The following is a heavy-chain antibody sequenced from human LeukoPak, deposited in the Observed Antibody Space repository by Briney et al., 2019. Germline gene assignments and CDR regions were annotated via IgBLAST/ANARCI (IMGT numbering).Heavy chain of an antibody. V-gene: IGHV4-61*02. CDR2: IYTSGST. Sequence: PSETLSLTCTVSGGSISSGSDYWSWIRQPAGKGLEWIGRIYTSGSTNYNPSLKSRVTISVDTSKNQFSLKLSSVTAADTAVYYCARGDYGDYHDYWGQGTLVTVSS. CDR3: ARGDYGDYHDY. D-gene: IGHD4-17*01. CDR1: GGSISSGSDY. J-gene: IGHJ4*02.